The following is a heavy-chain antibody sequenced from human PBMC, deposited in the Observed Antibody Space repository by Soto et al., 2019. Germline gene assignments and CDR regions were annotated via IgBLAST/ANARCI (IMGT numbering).Heavy chain of an antibody. J-gene: IGHJ5*02. CDR1: GFTFSSYA. V-gene: IGHV3-23*01. D-gene: IGHD6-25*01. CDR3: AKDLSLRDSSGEIDWFDP. Sequence: EVQLLESGGGLVQPGGSLRLSCAASGFTFSSYAMSWVRQAPGKGLEWVSAISGSGGSTYYADSVKGRFTISRDNSKNTLYLQMNSLRAEDTAVYYCAKDLSLRDSSGEIDWFDPWGQGTLVTVSS. CDR2: ISGSGGST.